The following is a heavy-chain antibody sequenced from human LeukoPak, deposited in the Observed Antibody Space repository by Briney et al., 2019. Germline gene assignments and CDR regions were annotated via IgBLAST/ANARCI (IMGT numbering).Heavy chain of an antibody. D-gene: IGHD3-3*01. V-gene: IGHV4-39*07. CDR3: AREEDFIRL. CDR2: IYYSGST. CDR1: GGSISSSSYY. J-gene: IGHJ4*02. Sequence: SETLSLTCTVSGGSISSSSYYWGWIRQPPGKGLEWIGSIYYSGSTYYNPSLKSRVTISVDTSKNQFSLKLSSVTAADTAVYYCAREEDFIRLWGQGTLVTVSS.